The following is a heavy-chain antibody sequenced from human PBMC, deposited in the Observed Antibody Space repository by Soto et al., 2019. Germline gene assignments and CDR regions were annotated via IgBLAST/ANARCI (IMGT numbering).Heavy chain of an antibody. CDR2: ISSRTNYM. J-gene: IGHJ6*02. CDR3: ARMGSVTTFSWSDYYYGMDV. D-gene: IGHD4-17*01. V-gene: IGHV3-21*01. Sequence: EVQLVESGGGLVKPGGSLRLSCAASGFTVSSYSMNWVRQAPGKGLEWVSSISSRTNYMYYADSVKGRFTIARDDAKNSLYLQMNSLRAEDTAVYYCARMGSVTTFSWSDYYYGMDVWGQGTTVTVSS. CDR1: GFTVSSYS.